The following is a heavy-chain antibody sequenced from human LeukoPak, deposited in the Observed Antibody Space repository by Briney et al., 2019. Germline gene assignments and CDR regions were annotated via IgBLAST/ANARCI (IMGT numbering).Heavy chain of an antibody. J-gene: IGHJ4*02. CDR1: GYSFTSYW. V-gene: IGHV5-51*01. Sequence: GKSLKISCKGSGYSFTSYWIGWVRHMPGEGLEWMGIIYPGDCDTRYSLSFQGQLTLSADKSISIAYLQWSSLEASDTAMYYCGRSARCCSGGSCYGYYFDYWGQGILVTVSS. D-gene: IGHD2-15*01. CDR2: IYPGDCDT. CDR3: GRSARCCSGGSCYGYYFDY.